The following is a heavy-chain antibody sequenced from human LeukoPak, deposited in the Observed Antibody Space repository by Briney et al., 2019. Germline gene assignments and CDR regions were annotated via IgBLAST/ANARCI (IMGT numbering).Heavy chain of an antibody. Sequence: ASVKVSCKASGYTFTNNYLHWVRQAPGQGLEWMGRINPNSGGTNYAQKFQGRVTMTRDTSISTAYMELSRLRSDDTAVYYCARDIVRQAAAGNYWGQGTLVTVSS. D-gene: IGHD6-13*01. CDR2: INPNSGGT. CDR3: ARDIVRQAAAGNY. CDR1: GYTFTNNY. J-gene: IGHJ4*02. V-gene: IGHV1-2*06.